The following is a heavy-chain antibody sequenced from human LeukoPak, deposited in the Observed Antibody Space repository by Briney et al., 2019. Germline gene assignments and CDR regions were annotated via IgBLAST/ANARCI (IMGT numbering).Heavy chain of an antibody. CDR2: INWNGGST. Sequence: GGSLRLSCAASGFTFDDYGMSGVRQAPGKGLEWVSGINWNGGSTGYADSVKGRFTISRDNAKNSLYLQMNSLRAEDTALYYCARDRVGATRDAFDIWGQGTMVTVSS. CDR1: GFTFDDYG. D-gene: IGHD1-26*01. CDR3: ARDRVGATRDAFDI. J-gene: IGHJ3*02. V-gene: IGHV3-20*04.